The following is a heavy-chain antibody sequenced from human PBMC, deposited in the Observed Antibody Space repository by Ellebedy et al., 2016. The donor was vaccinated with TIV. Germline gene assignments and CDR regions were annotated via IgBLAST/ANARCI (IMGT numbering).Heavy chain of an antibody. J-gene: IGHJ6*02. CDR2: INHSEST. CDR3: ASGRRFFYYYGMDV. D-gene: IGHD3-3*01. V-gene: IGHV4-34*01. Sequence: MPSETLSLTCAVYGGSFSGYSWSWIRQSPGKGLEWIGEINHSESTNYNPSLKSRVTISVDTSKNQFSLKLSSVTAADTAVYYCASGRRFFYYYGMDVWGQGTTVTVSS. CDR1: GGSFSGYS.